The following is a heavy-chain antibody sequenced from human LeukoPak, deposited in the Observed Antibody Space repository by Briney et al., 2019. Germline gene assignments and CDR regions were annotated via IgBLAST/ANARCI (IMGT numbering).Heavy chain of an antibody. J-gene: IGHJ6*03. CDR2: IYYSGRA. D-gene: IGHD2-15*01. Sequence: SETLSLTCTVFSGSISSSDYYWGWIRQPPGKGLEWIGTIYYSGRAYYSPSLKSRVTISVDTSKSQFSLKLNSLTAADTAVYYCARLTTGYCSGGSCYSDHYYFYMDVWAKGTTVTVSS. CDR3: ARLTTGYCSGGSCYSDHYYFYMDV. V-gene: IGHV4-39*01. CDR1: SGSISSSDYY.